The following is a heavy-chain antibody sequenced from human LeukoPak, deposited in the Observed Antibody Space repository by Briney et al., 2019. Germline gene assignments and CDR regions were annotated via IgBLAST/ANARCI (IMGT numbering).Heavy chain of an antibody. D-gene: IGHD4-17*01. CDR2: ISAYNGNT. CDR3: ARKGDYGDYVVREDWFDP. J-gene: IGHJ5*02. CDR1: GYTFTSYG. V-gene: IGHV1-18*01. Sequence: ASVKVSCKASGYTFTSYGIRWVRQAPGQGLEWLGWISAYNGNTNYAQKLQGRVTMTTDTSTSTAYMELRSLRSDDAAVYYCARKGDYGDYVVREDWFDPWGQGTLVTVSS.